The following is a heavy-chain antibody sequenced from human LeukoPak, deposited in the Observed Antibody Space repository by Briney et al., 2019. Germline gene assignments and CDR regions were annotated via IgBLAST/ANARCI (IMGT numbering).Heavy chain of an antibody. CDR1: GYTFTSYG. CDR2: ISAYNGNT. CDR3: ARVSDILTGYSDNWFDP. Sequence: ASVKVSCKAFGYTFTSYGISWVRQAPGQGLEWMGWISAYNGNTNYAQKLQGRVTMTTDTSTSTAYMELRSLRSDDTAVYYCARVSDILTGYSDNWFDPWGQGTLVTVSS. D-gene: IGHD3-9*01. V-gene: IGHV1-18*01. J-gene: IGHJ5*02.